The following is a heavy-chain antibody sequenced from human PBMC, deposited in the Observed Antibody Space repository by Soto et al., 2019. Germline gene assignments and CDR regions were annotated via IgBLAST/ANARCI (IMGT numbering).Heavy chain of an antibody. Sequence: PGGSLRLSCAASGFTFSSYGMHWVRQAPGKGLEWVAVIWYDGSNKYYADSVKGRFTISRDNSKNTLYLQMNSLRAEDTAVYYCARGAPYYGSGRSLVYFDYWGRGTLVTVSS. CDR3: ARGAPYYGSGRSLVYFDY. CDR2: IWYDGSNK. D-gene: IGHD3-10*01. V-gene: IGHV3-33*01. J-gene: IGHJ4*02. CDR1: GFTFSSYG.